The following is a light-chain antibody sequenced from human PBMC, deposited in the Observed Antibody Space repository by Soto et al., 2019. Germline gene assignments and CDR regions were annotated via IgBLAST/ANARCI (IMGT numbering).Light chain of an antibody. Sequence: ALTQPPSVSGAPGQRVTISCTGSSSNIGAHYDVHWYQQLPGTAPKLLIYGNSNRPSGVPDRFSGSKSGTSASLAITGLQAEDEADYYCQSYDNSLSVYVFGAGTKVTVL. CDR2: GNS. V-gene: IGLV1-40*01. J-gene: IGLJ1*01. CDR3: QSYDNSLSVYV. CDR1: SSNIGAHYD.